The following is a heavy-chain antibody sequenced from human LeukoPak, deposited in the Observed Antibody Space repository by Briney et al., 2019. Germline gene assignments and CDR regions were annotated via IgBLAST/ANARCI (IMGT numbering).Heavy chain of an antibody. D-gene: IGHD2-15*01. CDR1: GGSISSSSYY. J-gene: IGHJ4*02. V-gene: IGHV4-61*10. Sequence: SETLSLTCTVSGGSISSSSYYWSWVRQPAGKGQEWIGEINHSGSTNYNPSLKSRVTISVDTSKNQFSLKLSSVTAADTAVYYCARGRGYCSGGSCYGPYFDYWGQGTLVTVSS. CDR3: ARGRGYCSGGSCYGPYFDY. CDR2: INHSGST.